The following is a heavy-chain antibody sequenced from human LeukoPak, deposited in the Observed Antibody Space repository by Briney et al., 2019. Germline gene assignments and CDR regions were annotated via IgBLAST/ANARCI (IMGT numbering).Heavy chain of an antibody. J-gene: IGHJ6*03. V-gene: IGHV3-7*01. CDR3: ARGRQGPHYMDV. Sequence: GGSLRLSCAASGFNFSNDWMSWVRQAPGKGLEGVANIKQDGSEKYYVDSVKSRFTISRDNAKNSPYLQMNSLTAEDTAVYYCARGRQGPHYMDVWGKGTTVTVSS. CDR2: IKQDGSEK. CDR1: GFNFSNDW.